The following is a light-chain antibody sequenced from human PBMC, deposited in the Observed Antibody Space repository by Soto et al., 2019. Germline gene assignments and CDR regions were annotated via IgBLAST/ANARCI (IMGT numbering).Light chain of an antibody. CDR1: QSVDSNY. J-gene: IGKJ1*01. V-gene: IGKV3-20*01. CDR3: QQYGRSPRT. CDR2: GAS. Sequence: EIVLTQSPGTLSLSPGERATLSCRASQSVDSNYLAWYQQKPGQAPRLLIYGASSRATGVPDTFSGSGSGTDFTLTISRLEPEDFALYYCQQYGRSPRTFGQGTKVEIK.